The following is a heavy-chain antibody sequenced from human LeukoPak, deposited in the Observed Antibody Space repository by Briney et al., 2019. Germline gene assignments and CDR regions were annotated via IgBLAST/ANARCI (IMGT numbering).Heavy chain of an antibody. D-gene: IGHD5/OR15-5a*01. CDR2: VNPNSGNT. CDR3: ARGVSTDIFSYYYYMDV. CDR1: GYTFTSYD. J-gene: IGHJ6*03. V-gene: IGHV1-8*01. Sequence: ASVTVSCQASGYTFTSYDINWVRQATAQGLEWMGWVNPNSGNTDYAQHFQGRVTMTRNTSKNTAYMELSSLSSEDTAVYYCARGVSTDIFSYYYYMDVWGKGTRVTISS.